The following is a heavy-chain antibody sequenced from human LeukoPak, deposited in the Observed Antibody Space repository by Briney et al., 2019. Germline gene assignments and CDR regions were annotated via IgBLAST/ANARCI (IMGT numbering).Heavy chain of an antibody. CDR3: VFSRNGQALSYFDH. CDR1: GFIFSSYG. V-gene: IGHV3-23*01. Sequence: PGGSLRLSCAASGFIFSSYGMNWVRQSPGKGMEWVAGISGSGLDADYADSAKGRFTISRDNSKNILYIQMNSLRVDDTAIYYCVFSRNGQALSYFDHWGQGTLVTVSS. CDR2: ISGSGLDA. J-gene: IGHJ4*02. D-gene: IGHD3-3*01.